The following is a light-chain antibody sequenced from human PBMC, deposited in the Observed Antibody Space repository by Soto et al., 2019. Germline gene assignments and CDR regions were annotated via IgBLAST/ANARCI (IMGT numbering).Light chain of an antibody. CDR1: QSVSSN. CDR3: QQYNNWTPIT. Sequence: EIVMTQSPASLSVSPGERVTLSCRAGQSVSSNLAWYQHKPGQAPRLLIYGASTRATGIPARFSGSGSGTEFTLTISSLQSEDFAVYYCQQYNNWTPITFGQGTRLEIK. CDR2: GAS. V-gene: IGKV3-15*01. J-gene: IGKJ5*01.